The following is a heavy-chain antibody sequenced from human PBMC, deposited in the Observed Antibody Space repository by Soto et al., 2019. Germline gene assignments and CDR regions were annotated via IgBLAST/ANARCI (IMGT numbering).Heavy chain of an antibody. J-gene: IGHJ4*02. Sequence: SETLSLTCTVAGGSISIGGYFWSWIRQHPGKGLECIGYIYDSGSTYYNPSLKSRVSISVDTSQNQFSLKVTSVTAADTAVYYCARTTSGLELFDYWGPGTLVTVSS. CDR2: IYDSGST. V-gene: IGHV4-31*03. CDR1: GGSISIGGYF. CDR3: ARTTSGLELFDY. D-gene: IGHD1-7*01.